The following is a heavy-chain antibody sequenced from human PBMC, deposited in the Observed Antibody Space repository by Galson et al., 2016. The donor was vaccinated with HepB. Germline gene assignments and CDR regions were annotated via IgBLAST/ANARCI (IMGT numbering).Heavy chain of an antibody. CDR3: ARYPPRPASHFDF. CDR1: GDSVSSDKW. D-gene: IGHD6-25*01. V-gene: IGHV4-4*01. CDR2: VFHAGDT. Sequence: ETLSLTCKVSGDSVSSDKWWSWVRLPPGRGLEWIGEVFHAGDTNDNPFLGSHITIALARSNHQFSLRLTSVTAADAALYLCARYPPRPASHFDFWGRGRLVTVSS. J-gene: IGHJ4*02.